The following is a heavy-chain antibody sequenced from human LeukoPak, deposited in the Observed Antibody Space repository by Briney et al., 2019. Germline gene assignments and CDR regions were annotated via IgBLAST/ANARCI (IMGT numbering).Heavy chain of an antibody. CDR2: IYHSGST. D-gene: IGHD1-26*01. CDR1: RYSISNGYY. J-gene: IGHJ4*02. CDR3: ARREGANPFDY. V-gene: IGHV4-38-2*02. Sequence: PSETLSLTCSVSRYSISNGYYWGWIRQPPGKGLEWIGTIYHSGSTYYNPSLQSRVSISVDTSKNQFSLKLSSVTAADTAVYYCARREGANPFDYWGQGTLVTVSS.